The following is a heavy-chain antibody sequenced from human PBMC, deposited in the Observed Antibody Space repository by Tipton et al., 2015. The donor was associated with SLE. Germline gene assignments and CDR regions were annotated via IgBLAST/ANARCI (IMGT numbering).Heavy chain of an antibody. J-gene: IGHJ3*01. CDR2: ISSSSSYI. V-gene: IGHV3-21*01. Sequence: SLRLSCAASGFTFSSYSMNWVRQAPGKGLEWVSSISSSSSYIYYADSVKGRFTMSRDNAKNTLYLQMNSLRAEDTALYYCARGFRIADTFDVWGQGTMVTVSS. CDR3: ARGFRIADTFDV. CDR1: GFTFSSYS. D-gene: IGHD2-21*01.